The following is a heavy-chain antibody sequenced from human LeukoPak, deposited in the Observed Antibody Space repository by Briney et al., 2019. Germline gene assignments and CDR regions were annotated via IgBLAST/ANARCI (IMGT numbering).Heavy chain of an antibody. CDR3: ARHWAHLDY. CDR1: GFTFSSYG. V-gene: IGHV3-7*01. D-gene: IGHD7-27*01. J-gene: IGHJ4*02. Sequence: GGSLRLSCAASGFTFSSYGMHWVRQAPGKGLEWVANIKEDGNEIYYVDSVKGRFTISRDNAKNSLYLQMNSLRAEDTAVYYCARHWAHLDYWGQGTLVTVSS. CDR2: IKEDGNEI.